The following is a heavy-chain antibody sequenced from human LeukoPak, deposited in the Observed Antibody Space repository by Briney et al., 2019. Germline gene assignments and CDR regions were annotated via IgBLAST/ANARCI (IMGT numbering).Heavy chain of an antibody. V-gene: IGHV4-59*06. CDR3: ARVGVVPAADDY. CDR1: GGSISSYY. Sequence: SETLSLTCTVSGGSISSYYWSWIRQPPGKGLEWIGYIYYSGSTYYNPSLKSRVTISVDTSKNQFSLKLSSVTAADTAVYYCARVGVVPAADDYWGQGTLVTVSS. D-gene: IGHD2-2*01. J-gene: IGHJ4*02. CDR2: IYYSGST.